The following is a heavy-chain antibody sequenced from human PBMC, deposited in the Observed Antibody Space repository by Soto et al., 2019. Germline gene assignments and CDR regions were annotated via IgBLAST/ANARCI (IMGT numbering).Heavy chain of an antibody. J-gene: IGHJ6*02. Sequence: EVQLVETGGGLIQPGGSLRLSCAASGFTVSSNYMSWVRQAPGKGLEWVSVIYSGGSTYYADYVKGRFTISRDNSKNTRSLQMHSLRSEDTAVYYCARNGGGPVDKKLLWFGELVTGYYYGMDVWGPGNTVTVSS. CDR3: ARNGGGPVDKKLLWFGELVTGYYYGMDV. CDR1: GFTVSSNY. V-gene: IGHV3-53*02. D-gene: IGHD3-10*01. CDR2: IYSGGST.